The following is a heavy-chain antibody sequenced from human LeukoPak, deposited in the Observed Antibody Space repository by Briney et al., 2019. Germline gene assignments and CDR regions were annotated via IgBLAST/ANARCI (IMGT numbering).Heavy chain of an antibody. CDR3: ARGDYGGDYFDY. V-gene: IGHV3-11*05. J-gene: IGHJ4*02. CDR2: ISSGSTYT. Sequence: GGSLRLSCEVSGFTFSDHYMSRIRQAPGKRLEWVSYISSGSTYTNYADSVEGRFTISRDNAKNSLYLQMNSLRAEDTAVYYCARGDYGGDYFDYWGQGTLVTVSS. D-gene: IGHD4-23*01. CDR1: GFTFSDHY.